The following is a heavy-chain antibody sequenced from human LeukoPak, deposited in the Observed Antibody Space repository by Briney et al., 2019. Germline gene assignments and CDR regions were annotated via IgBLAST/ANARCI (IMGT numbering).Heavy chain of an antibody. D-gene: IGHD3-3*01. Sequence: PGGSLRLSCAASGFTFSSYGMHWVRQAPGKGLEWVAVIWYDGSNKYYADSVKGRFTISRDNSKNTLYLQMNSLRAEDTAVYYCARADYDFWSGYLYYYYYGMDVWGQGTTVTVSS. CDR2: IWYDGSNK. CDR1: GFTFSSYG. CDR3: ARADYDFWSGYLYYYYYGMDV. J-gene: IGHJ6*02. V-gene: IGHV3-33*01.